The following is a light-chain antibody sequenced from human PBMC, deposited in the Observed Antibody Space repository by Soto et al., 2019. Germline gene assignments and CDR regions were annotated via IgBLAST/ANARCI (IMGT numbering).Light chain of an antibody. CDR3: SSYAGSNILV. Sequence: QSALTQPPSASGSPGQSVTISCTGTSSDVGGYDYVSWYQQHPGKAPKLMIYEVSKRPSGVPDHFSGSKSGNTASLTVSGLQAEDEADYYCSSYAGSNILVFGGGTKLTVL. J-gene: IGLJ2*01. CDR2: EVS. V-gene: IGLV2-8*01. CDR1: SSDVGGYDY.